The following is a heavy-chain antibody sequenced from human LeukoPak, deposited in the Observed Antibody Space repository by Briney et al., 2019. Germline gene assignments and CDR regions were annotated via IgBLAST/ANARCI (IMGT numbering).Heavy chain of an antibody. CDR3: ARDLRDIVVAGL. J-gene: IGHJ4*02. CDR1: GGTFSSYA. Sequence: ASVKVSCKASGGTFSSYAISWVRQAPGQGLEWMGRITPILGIANYAQKFQGRVTITADKSTSTAYMELSSLRSEDTAVYYCARDLRDIVVAGLWGQGTLVTVSS. CDR2: ITPILGIA. V-gene: IGHV1-69*04. D-gene: IGHD2-15*01.